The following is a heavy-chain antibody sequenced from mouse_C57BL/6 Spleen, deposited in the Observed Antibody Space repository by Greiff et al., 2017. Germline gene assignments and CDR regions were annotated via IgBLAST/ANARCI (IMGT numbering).Heavy chain of an antibody. CDR2: INPSSGYT. CDR1: GYTFTSYW. D-gene: IGHD1-1*01. J-gene: IGHJ4*01. V-gene: IGHV1-7*01. CDR3: ARGKITTVVEDAMDY. Sequence: QVQLQQSGAELAKPGASVKLSCKASGYTFTSYWMHWVKQRPGQGLEWIGYINPSSGYTKYNQKFKDKATLTADKSSSTAYMQLSSLTYEDSAVYYCARGKITTVVEDAMDYWGQGTSVTVSA.